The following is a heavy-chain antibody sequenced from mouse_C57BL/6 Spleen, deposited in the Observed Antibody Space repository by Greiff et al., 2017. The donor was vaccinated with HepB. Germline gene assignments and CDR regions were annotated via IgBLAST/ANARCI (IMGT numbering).Heavy chain of an antibody. CDR2: ISYDGSN. J-gene: IGHJ3*01. V-gene: IGHV3-6*01. CDR3: ARDNYSNYVWFAY. Sequence: EVQLVESGPGLVKPSQSLSLTCSVTGYSITSGYYWNWIRQFPGNKLEWMGYISYDGSNNYNPSLKNRISITRDTSKNQFFLKLNSVTTEDTATYYCARDNYSNYVWFAYWGQGTLVTVSA. D-gene: IGHD2-5*01. CDR1: GYSITSGYY.